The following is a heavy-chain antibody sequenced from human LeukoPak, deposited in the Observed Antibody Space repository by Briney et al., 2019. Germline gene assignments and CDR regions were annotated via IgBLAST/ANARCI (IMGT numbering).Heavy chain of an antibody. CDR2: IYYSGST. V-gene: IGHV4-59*08. CDR3: ASTRCNGGSCYPLFDY. CDR1: GGSISSYY. D-gene: IGHD2-15*01. J-gene: IGHJ4*02. Sequence: SETLSLTCTVSGGSISSYYWSWIRQPPGKGLEWIGYIYYSGSTNYNPSLKSRVTISVDTSKNQFSLKLSSVTAADTAVYYCASTRCNGGSCYPLFDYWGQGTLVTVSS.